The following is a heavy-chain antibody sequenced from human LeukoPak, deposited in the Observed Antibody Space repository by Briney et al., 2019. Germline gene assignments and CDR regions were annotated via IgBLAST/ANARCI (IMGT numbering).Heavy chain of an antibody. CDR3: AREPWAGQYYFDY. CDR2: IYSGGST. J-gene: IGHJ4*02. CDR1: GFTFSSYE. Sequence: GGSLRLSCAASGFTFSSYEMNWVRQAPGKGLEWVSVIYSGGSTYYADSVKGRFTISRDNSKNTLYLQMNSLRAEDTAVYYCAREPWAGQYYFDYWGQGTLVTVSS. D-gene: IGHD6-19*01. V-gene: IGHV3-53*01.